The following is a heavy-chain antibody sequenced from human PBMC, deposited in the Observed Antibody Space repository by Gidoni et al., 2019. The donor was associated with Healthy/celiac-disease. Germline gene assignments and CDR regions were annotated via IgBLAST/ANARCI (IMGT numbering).Heavy chain of an antibody. CDR2: IIPLFGTE. CDR3: ARERGYSRGDAFDI. CDR1: GGTFSSYA. D-gene: IGHD5-18*01. Sequence: QVQRVQSGAEVKKPGASEKVILKASGGTFSSYAISWVRQSPGQGLEWMGGIIPLFGTENDAQKFQGRVTITAYESTSTAYMGLSSLRSEDTAVYYCARERGYSRGDAFDIWGQGTMVTVSS. V-gene: IGHV1-69*01. J-gene: IGHJ3*02.